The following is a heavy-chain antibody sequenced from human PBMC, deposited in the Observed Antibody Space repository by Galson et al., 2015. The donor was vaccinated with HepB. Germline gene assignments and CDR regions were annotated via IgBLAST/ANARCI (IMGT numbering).Heavy chain of an antibody. CDR3: ARLKRGILLNYFDS. Sequence: SLRLSCAASGFTFDDYGMHWVRQAPGKGLEWVSGISWNSGSLGYADSVMGRFTISRDNAKNSLYLQMNSLRDEDTAFYYCARLKRGILLNYFDSWGQGTLVTVSS. D-gene: IGHD2/OR15-2a*01. CDR1: GFTFDDYG. V-gene: IGHV3-9*01. J-gene: IGHJ4*02. CDR2: ISWNSGSL.